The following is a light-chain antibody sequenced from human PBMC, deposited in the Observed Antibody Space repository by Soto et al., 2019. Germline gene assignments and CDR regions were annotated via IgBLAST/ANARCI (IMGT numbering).Light chain of an antibody. CDR3: QQRSNWPPIT. CDR2: GAS. V-gene: IGKV3-15*01. Sequence: EIVMTQSPATLSVSPGERATLSCRASQSVSSKLAWYQHKPGQAPRLLIYGASTRATGIPARFSGSGSGTDFTLTISSLEPEDFAVYYCQQRSNWPPITFGQGTRLEIK. J-gene: IGKJ5*01. CDR1: QSVSSK.